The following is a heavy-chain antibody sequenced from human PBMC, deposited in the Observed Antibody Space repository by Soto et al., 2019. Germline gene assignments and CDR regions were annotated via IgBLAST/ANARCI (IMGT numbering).Heavy chain of an antibody. Sequence: SGPTLVNPTETLTLTCTVSGFSLSNARMGVSWIRQPPGKALEWLAHIFSNDEKSYSTSLKSRLTISKDTSKSQVVLTMTNMDPVDTATYYCARTLSLGYCSSTSCNYYYMDVWGKGTTVTVSS. V-gene: IGHV2-26*01. CDR3: ARTLSLGYCSSTSCNYYYMDV. CDR1: GFSLSNARMG. D-gene: IGHD2-2*01. J-gene: IGHJ6*03. CDR2: IFSNDEK.